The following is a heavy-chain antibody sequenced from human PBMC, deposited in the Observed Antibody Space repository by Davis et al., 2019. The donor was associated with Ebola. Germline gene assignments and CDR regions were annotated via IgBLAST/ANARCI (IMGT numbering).Heavy chain of an antibody. D-gene: IGHD3-16*01. Sequence: SVQVSCKVSGYTLTELSMHWARQAPGKGLEWMGGFDPEDGETIYAQKFQGRVTMTEDTSTDTAYMELSSLRSEDTAVYYCATGANLFVGDDYWGQGTLVTVSS. J-gene: IGHJ4*02. CDR3: ATGANLFVGDDY. CDR1: GYTLTELS. V-gene: IGHV1-24*01. CDR2: FDPEDGET.